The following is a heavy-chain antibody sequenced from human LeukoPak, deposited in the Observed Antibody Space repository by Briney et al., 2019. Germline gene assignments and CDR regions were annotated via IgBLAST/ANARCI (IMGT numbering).Heavy chain of an antibody. J-gene: IGHJ6*02. CDR2: ISYDGSNK. D-gene: IGHD6-19*01. Sequence: GGSLRLSCAASGFTFSSYAMHWVRQAPGKGLEWVAVISYDGSNKYCADSVKGRFTISRDNSKNTLYLQMNSLRAEDTAVYYCAKDPGRYSSGWYSSYYYYGMDVWGQGTTVTVSS. V-gene: IGHV3-30*04. CDR1: GFTFSSYA. CDR3: AKDPGRYSSGWYSSYYYYGMDV.